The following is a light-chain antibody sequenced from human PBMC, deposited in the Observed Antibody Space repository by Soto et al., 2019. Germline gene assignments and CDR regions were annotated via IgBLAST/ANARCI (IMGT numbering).Light chain of an antibody. J-gene: IGLJ2*01. Sequence: QSVLTQPPSVSGAPGQRVTISCTGSSSNIGAGYDVHWYQQLPGTAPKLLIYGNSNRPSGVPDRFSGSKSGTSASLAITGLQAEDEADYYCRSYDSSLSALVVFGGGTKVTVL. CDR2: GNS. CDR1: SSNIGAGYD. CDR3: RSYDSSLSALVV. V-gene: IGLV1-40*01.